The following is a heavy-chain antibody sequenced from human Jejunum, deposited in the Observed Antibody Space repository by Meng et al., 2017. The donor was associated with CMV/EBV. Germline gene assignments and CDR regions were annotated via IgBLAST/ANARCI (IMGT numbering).Heavy chain of an antibody. CDR2: IKQAGSET. V-gene: IGHV3-7*01. J-gene: IGHJ4*02. CDR3: AREGVVGATDFDY. D-gene: IGHD1-26*01. CDR1: GFSFSNDW. Sequence: SGFSFSNDWMSWVRQAPGKGLEWVANIKQAGSETNYVDSVKGRFTISRDDAKNSLYLQMDSLRGEDTAVYYCAREGVVGATDFDYWGQGTLVTVSS.